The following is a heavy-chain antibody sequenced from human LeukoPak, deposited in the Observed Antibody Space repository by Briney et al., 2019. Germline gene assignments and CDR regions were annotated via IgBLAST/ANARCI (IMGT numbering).Heavy chain of an antibody. CDR3: AKDPASNCGGDCYLAS. CDR1: GFTFSSYA. Sequence: GGSLRLSCAASGFTFSSYAMSWVRQAPGKGLEWVSAISGSGGSTYYADSVKGRFTISRDNSKNTLYLQMNSLRAEGTAVYYCAKDPASNCGGDCYLASWGQGTLVTVSS. V-gene: IGHV3-23*01. D-gene: IGHD2-21*02. J-gene: IGHJ5*02. CDR2: ISGSGGST.